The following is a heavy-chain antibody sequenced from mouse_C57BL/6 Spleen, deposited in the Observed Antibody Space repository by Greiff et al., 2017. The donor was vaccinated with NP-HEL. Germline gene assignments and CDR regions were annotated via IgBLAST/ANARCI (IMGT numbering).Heavy chain of an antibody. CDR3: ARGLGRGGYFDV. Sequence: VKLMESGAELVRPGASVTLSCKASGYTFTDYYINWVKQRPGQGLEWIARIYPGSGNTYYNEKFKGKATLTAEKSSSTAYMQLSSLTSEDSAVYFCARGLGRGGYFDVWGTGTTVTVSS. CDR2: IYPGSGNT. V-gene: IGHV1-76*01. J-gene: IGHJ1*03. CDR1: GYTFTDYY. D-gene: IGHD4-1*01.